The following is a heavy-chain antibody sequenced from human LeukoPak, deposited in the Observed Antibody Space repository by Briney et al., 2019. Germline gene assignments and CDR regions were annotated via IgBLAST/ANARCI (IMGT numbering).Heavy chain of an antibody. Sequence: PGGSLRLSCAASGLTFSIYWMSWVRQAPGKGLEWVANINQDGSEKYYVDSVKGRFTISRDNAKNSLYLQMNSLRAEDTDVYYCARRHSSGWPSFDYWGQGTLVTVSS. CDR2: INQDGSEK. J-gene: IGHJ4*02. D-gene: IGHD6-19*01. V-gene: IGHV3-7*03. CDR1: GLTFSIYW. CDR3: ARRHSSGWPSFDY.